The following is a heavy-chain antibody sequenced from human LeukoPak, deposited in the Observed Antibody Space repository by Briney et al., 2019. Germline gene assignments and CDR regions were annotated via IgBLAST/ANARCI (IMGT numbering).Heavy chain of an antibody. D-gene: IGHD3-22*01. CDR2: IYHSGTT. CDR3: TRGVRDRSGFYYSSDY. V-gene: IGHV4-38-2*02. Sequence: SETLSLTCTVSGYSISSGYYWGWIRQPPGMGLEWIGSIYHSGTTYYSPSLEGRGTISLDTSRNQFSLKLSSVTAADTAVYYCTRGVRDRSGFYYSSDYWGQGTLVTVSS. CDR1: GYSISSGYY. J-gene: IGHJ4*02.